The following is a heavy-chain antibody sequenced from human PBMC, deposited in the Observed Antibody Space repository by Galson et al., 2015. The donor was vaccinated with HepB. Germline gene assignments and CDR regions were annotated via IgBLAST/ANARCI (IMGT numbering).Heavy chain of an antibody. CDR3: ARGVTMVRGVINPFLYGMDV. CDR2: INPRAGST. J-gene: IGHJ6*02. D-gene: IGHD3-10*01. CDR1: GYTFTIYY. V-gene: IGHV1-46*01. Sequence: SVKVSCKASGYTFTIYYMYWVRQAPGQGLEWMGIINPRAGSTNYAQKFQGRVTMTRDTSTSTVYMGLSSLRSEDTAVYYCARGVTMVRGVINPFLYGMDVWGQGTTVTVSS.